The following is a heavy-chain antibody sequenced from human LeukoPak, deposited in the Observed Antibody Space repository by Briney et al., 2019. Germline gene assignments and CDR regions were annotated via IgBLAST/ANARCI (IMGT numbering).Heavy chain of an antibody. CDR2: IRYDGSNK. Sequence: GGSLRLSCAASGFTFSSYGMHWVRQAPGKGLEWVAFIRYDGSNKYYADSVKGRFTISRDNSKNTLYLQMNSLRAEDTAVYYCAKPDRIVVVPAAIRGWGQGTLVTVSS. D-gene: IGHD2-2*02. CDR3: AKPDRIVVVPAAIRG. J-gene: IGHJ4*02. CDR1: GFTFSSYG. V-gene: IGHV3-30*02.